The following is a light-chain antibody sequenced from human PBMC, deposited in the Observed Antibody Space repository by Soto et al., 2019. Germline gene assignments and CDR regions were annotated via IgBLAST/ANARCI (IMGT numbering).Light chain of an antibody. CDR1: QSVSSSY. V-gene: IGKV3-15*01. J-gene: IGKJ1*01. CDR3: QQYNKWPPT. CDR2: GAS. Sequence: PGERATLSCWASQSVSSSYLAWYQQKPGQAPRLLIYGASTRATGIPARFSGSGSGTEFTLTISSLQSEDFVVYYCQQYNKWPPTFGQGTKVDIK.